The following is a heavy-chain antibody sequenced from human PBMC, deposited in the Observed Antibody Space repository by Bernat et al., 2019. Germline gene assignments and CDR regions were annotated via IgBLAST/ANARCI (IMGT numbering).Heavy chain of an antibody. CDR3: AKQSLVYDSSGWPWYFQH. CDR1: GFTFSSYA. V-gene: IGHV3-23*01. D-gene: IGHD3-22*01. Sequence: EVQLLESGGGLVQPGGSLRLSCAASGFTFSSYAMSWVRQAPGKGLEWVSAISGSGGTTYYADSVKGRFTISRDNSKNTLYLQMNSLRAEDAAVYYCAKQSLVYDSSGWPWYFQHWGQGTLATVSS. J-gene: IGHJ1*01. CDR2: ISGSGGTT.